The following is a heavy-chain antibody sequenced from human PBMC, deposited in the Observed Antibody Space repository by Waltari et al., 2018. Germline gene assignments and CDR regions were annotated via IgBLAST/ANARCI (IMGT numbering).Heavy chain of an antibody. CDR1: GYTFPGYY. D-gene: IGHD2-15*01. V-gene: IGHV1-2*02. J-gene: IGHJ4*02. Sequence: QVQLVQSGAEVKKPGASVKVSCKASGYTFPGYYMHWVRQAPGQGLEWMGWINPNSGGTNYAQKFQGRVTMTRDTSISTAYMELSRLRSDDTAVYYCARVVVVAATRVGILDYWGQGTLVTVSS. CDR2: INPNSGGT. CDR3: ARVVVVAATRVGILDY.